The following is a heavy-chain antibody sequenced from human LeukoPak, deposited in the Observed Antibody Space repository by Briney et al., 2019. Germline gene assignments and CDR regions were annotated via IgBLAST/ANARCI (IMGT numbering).Heavy chain of an antibody. CDR3: ARGRTGGYFDY. CDR1: GFTFSSYW. CDR2: INSDGSST. Sequence: PGGSLRLSCAASGFTFSSYWMHWVRHAPGKGLVWVSRINSDGSSTSYADSVKGRFTISRDNSKNTLYLQMNSLRAEDTAVYYCARGRTGGYFDYWGQGTLVTVSS. D-gene: IGHD3-16*01. V-gene: IGHV3-74*01. J-gene: IGHJ4*02.